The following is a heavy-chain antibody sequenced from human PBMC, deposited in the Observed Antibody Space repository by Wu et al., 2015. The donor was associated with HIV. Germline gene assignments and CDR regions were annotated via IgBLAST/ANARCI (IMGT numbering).Heavy chain of an antibody. CDR2: FDPEDGEM. J-gene: IGHJ6*03. D-gene: IGHD6-19*01. CDR1: GYILTELS. Sequence: QVQVEQSGAEVKKPGASVKVSCKVSGYILTELSIHWVRQAPGKGLEWMGGFDPEDGEMIYAQKFQGRVTMTTDRSTSTAYMELRSLRSDDTAIYYCARAGTQLSTGTHYFYYMDIWGIGTTVTVSS. CDR3: ARAGTQLSTGTHYFYYMDI. V-gene: IGHV1-24*01.